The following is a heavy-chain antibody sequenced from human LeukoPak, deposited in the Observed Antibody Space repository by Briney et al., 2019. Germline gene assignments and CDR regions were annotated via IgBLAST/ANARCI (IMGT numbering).Heavy chain of an antibody. CDR3: ATDHGRRWLQYGDAFDI. Sequence: SVKVSCKASGGTFSSYAISWVRQAPGQGLEWMGGIIPIFGTANYAQKFQGRVTITADESTSTAYMELSSLRSEDTAVYYCATDHGRRWLQYGDAFDIWGQGTMVTVSS. J-gene: IGHJ3*02. CDR1: GGTFSSYA. D-gene: IGHD5-24*01. V-gene: IGHV1-69*13. CDR2: IIPIFGTA.